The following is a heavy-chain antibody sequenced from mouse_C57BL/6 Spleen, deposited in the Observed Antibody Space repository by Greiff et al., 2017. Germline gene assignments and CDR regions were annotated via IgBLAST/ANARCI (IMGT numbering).Heavy chain of an antibody. CDR1: GFTFSSYG. V-gene: IGHV5-6*01. CDR3: ARHRDITTVPSFDY. CDR2: ISSGGSYT. J-gene: IGHJ2*01. Sequence: EVKLMESGGDLVKPGGSLKLSCAASGFTFSSYGMSWVRQTPDKRLEWVATISSGGSYTYYPDSVKGRFTISRDNAKNTLYLQMSSLKSEDTAMYYCARHRDITTVPSFDYWGQGTTLTVSS. D-gene: IGHD1-1*01.